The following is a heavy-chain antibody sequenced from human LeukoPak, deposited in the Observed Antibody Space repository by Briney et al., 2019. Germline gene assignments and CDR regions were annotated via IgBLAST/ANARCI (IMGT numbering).Heavy chain of an antibody. D-gene: IGHD2-15*01. CDR1: GITFSSYG. J-gene: IGHJ6*03. V-gene: IGHV3-23*01. CDR3: AXXXXXGAXCXGGXCYPYFYYYMDV. CDR2: ISSTGGTT. Sequence: GGSLXLSCAASGITFSSYGMSWVRQAPGKGLEWVSSISSTGGTTYYADSVKGRSTISRDNSKNTLYLQMNSLRAEDTAIYYXAXXXXXGAXCXGGXCYPYFYYYMDVWGKGTTVTI.